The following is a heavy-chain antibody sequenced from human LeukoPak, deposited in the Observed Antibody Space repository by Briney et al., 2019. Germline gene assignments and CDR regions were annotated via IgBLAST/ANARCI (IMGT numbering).Heavy chain of an antibody. Sequence: PGGSLGLFCAASGFTFSSYAMNWVRQGPGKGLELGSVIGGRRSYTHYADSVKGRCTISRDNSKNTLYLQMNSLRAEDTAVYYCATDPDHIVGATTADYWGQGTLVTVSS. D-gene: IGHD1-26*01. J-gene: IGHJ4*02. CDR3: ATDPDHIVGATTADY. V-gene: IGHV3-23*01. CDR2: IGGRRSYT. CDR1: GFTFSSYA.